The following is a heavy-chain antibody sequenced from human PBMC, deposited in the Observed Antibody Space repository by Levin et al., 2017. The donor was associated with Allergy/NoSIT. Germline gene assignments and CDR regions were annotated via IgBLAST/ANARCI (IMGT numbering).Heavy chain of an antibody. V-gene: IGHV3-53*01. D-gene: IGHD7-27*01. CDR1: GFTVSSNY. CDR3: ARVTFIGDWGNWYFDL. CDR2: IYSGGST. J-gene: IGHJ2*01. Sequence: GESLKISCAASGFTVSSNYMSWVRQAPGKGLEWVSVIYSGGSTYYADSVKGRFTISRDNSKNTLYLQMNSLRAEDTAVYYCARVTFIGDWGNWYFDLWGRGTLVTVSS.